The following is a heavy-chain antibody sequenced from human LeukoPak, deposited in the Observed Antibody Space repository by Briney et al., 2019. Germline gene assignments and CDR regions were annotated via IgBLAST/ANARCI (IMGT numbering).Heavy chain of an antibody. CDR3: ARDKDIVATVGAFDI. V-gene: IGHV3-33*01. CDR2: IWYDGSNK. D-gene: IGHD5-12*01. J-gene: IGHJ3*02. Sequence: GRSLRLSCAASGFTFSSYGMHWVRQAPGKGLEWVAVIWYDGSNKYYADSVKGRFTISRDNSKNTLYLQMNSLRAEDTAVYYCARDKDIVATVGAFDIRGQGTMVTVSS. CDR1: GFTFSSYG.